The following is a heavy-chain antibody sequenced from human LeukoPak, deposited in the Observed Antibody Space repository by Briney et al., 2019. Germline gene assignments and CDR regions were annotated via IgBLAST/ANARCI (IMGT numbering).Heavy chain of an antibody. CDR2: VWFDGTNK. D-gene: IGHD2-8*01. CDR1: GFTFTNYG. Sequence: GGFLRLSCAASGFTFTNYGMHWVRQAPGKGLEWVAVVWFDGTNKYYADSVKGRFTISRDNSKNTVYLQMNSLRADDTAVYYCARDRVTKQAPPGYWGQGTLVTVSS. CDR3: ARDRVTKQAPPGY. V-gene: IGHV3-33*01. J-gene: IGHJ4*02.